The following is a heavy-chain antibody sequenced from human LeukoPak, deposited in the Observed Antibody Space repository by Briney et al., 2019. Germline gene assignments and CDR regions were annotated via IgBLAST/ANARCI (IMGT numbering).Heavy chain of an antibody. CDR1: GFTVSSNY. D-gene: IGHD1-26*01. V-gene: IGHV3-53*01. J-gene: IGHJ4*02. Sequence: GGSLRLSCAASGFTVSSNYMSWVRQAPGKGLEWVSVIYSGGSTYYADSVKGRFTISRDNSKNTLYLQMDSLRAEDTAVYYCAKVAMGATRFDYWGQGTLVTVSS. CDR3: AKVAMGATRFDY. CDR2: IYSGGST.